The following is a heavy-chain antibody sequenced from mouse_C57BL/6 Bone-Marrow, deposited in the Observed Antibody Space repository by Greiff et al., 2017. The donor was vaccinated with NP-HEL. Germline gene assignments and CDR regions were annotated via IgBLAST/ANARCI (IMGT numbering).Heavy chain of an antibody. Sequence: VMLVASGPGLVAPSQSLSITCTVSGFSLTSYAISWVRQPPGKGLEWLGVIWTGGGTTYYSALKSRLSISKDNSTGQVFLKMNSLQTDDTARDYCARNRGICYGSSDYYFDGWGQGTTLTVAS. CDR2: IWTGGGT. V-gene: IGHV2-9-1*01. D-gene: IGHD1-1*01. J-gene: IGHJ2*01. CDR3: ARNRGICYGSSDYYFDG. CDR1: GFSLTSYA.